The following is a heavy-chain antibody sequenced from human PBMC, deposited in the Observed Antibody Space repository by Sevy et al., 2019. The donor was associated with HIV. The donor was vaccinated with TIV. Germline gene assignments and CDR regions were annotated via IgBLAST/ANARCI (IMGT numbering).Heavy chain of an antibody. CDR3: ARDLKIRGYYDILTGNYYYYGMDV. Sequence: ASVKVSCKASGYTFTSYGISWVRQAPGQGLEWMGWISAYNGNTNYTQKLQGRVTMTTDTSTSTAYMELRSLRSDDTAVYYCARDLKIRGYYDILTGNYYYYGMDVWGQGTTVTVSS. J-gene: IGHJ6*02. D-gene: IGHD3-9*01. CDR1: GYTFTSYG. CDR2: ISAYNGNT. V-gene: IGHV1-18*01.